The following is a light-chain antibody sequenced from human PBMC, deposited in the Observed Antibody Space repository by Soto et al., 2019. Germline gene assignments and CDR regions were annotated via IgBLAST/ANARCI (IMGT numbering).Light chain of an antibody. CDR1: SSDVGGYNY. J-gene: IGLJ1*01. V-gene: IGLV2-14*01. CDR3: SSYSSSSTPYV. Sequence: QSALTQPASVSGSPGQSITISCTGTSSDVGGYNYVSWYQRHPGRAPKLMIYDVSDRPSGVSNRFSGSKSGNTASLTISGLEVEDEADYFCSSYSSSSTPYVFGTGTKVTVL. CDR2: DVS.